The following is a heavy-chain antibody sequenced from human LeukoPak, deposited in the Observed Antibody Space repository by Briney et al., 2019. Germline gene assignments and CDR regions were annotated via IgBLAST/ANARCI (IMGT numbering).Heavy chain of an antibody. CDR2: ISSSSSYI. V-gene: IGHV3-21*01. CDR1: GFTFITYS. Sequence: GKSLRLSCAASGFTFITYSMNWVRQAPGKGLEWVSSISSSSSYIYYADSVKGRFTISRDNAKNSLYLQMNSLRAEDTAVYYCARDGYGDYAPDYWGQGTLVTVSS. CDR3: ARDGYGDYAPDY. J-gene: IGHJ4*02. D-gene: IGHD4-17*01.